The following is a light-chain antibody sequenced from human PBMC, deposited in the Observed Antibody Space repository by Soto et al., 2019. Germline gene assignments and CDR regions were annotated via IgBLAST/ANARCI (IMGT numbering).Light chain of an antibody. J-gene: IGKJ1*01. CDR3: QWYGSSPT. Sequence: EIVLTQSPGTLSLSPGERVTLSCRASQSVSSSFLAWFRQIPGQTPRLLIYGASNRATGIPDRFSGSGSGTDFTLTISRLEAEDFAVYYCQWYGSSPTFGQRAQVEMK. CDR1: QSVSSSF. V-gene: IGKV3-20*01. CDR2: GAS.